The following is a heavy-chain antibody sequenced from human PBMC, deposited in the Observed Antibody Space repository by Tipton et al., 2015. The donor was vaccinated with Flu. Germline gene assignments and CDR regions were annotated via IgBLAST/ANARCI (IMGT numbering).Heavy chain of an antibody. D-gene: IGHD3-22*01. CDR3: AREGVGDSSGYYLIDAFDI. Sequence: GSLRLSCAASGFTFSSYEMNWVRQAPGKGLEWVSYTSSSASTIYYADSVKGRFTISRDNAKNSLYLQMNSLRPEDTAVYYCAREGVGDSSGYYLIDAFDIWGQGTMVTVSS. CDR2: TSSSASTI. J-gene: IGHJ3*02. CDR1: GFTFSSYE. V-gene: IGHV3-48*03.